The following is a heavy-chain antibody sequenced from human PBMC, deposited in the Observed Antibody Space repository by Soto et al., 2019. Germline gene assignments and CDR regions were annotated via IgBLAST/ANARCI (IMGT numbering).Heavy chain of an antibody. Sequence: EVQLVESGGGLVKPGGSLRLSCAASGFTFSTYSMNWVRQAPGKGLEWVSFISSSSGYIFYADSVKGRFTISRDNAKYSLYLQMNSLRAEDTGVYYCARDQEGKIMDYFDYWGQGTLVTVSS. CDR3: ARDQEGKIMDYFDY. D-gene: IGHD3-10*01. CDR2: ISSSSGYI. V-gene: IGHV3-21*01. J-gene: IGHJ4*02. CDR1: GFTFSTYS.